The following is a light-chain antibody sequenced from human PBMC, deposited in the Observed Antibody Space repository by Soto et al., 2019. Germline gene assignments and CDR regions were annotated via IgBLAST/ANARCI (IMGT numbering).Light chain of an antibody. CDR1: SSDVGYYDY. Sequence: QSALTQPRSVSGSPGQSVTISCTGTSSDVGYYDYVSWYQQLPGKAPKLLIYDVGKRPSGVPDRFSGSKSGNTASLTISGLQAEDEADYYCCSYAGTFTVPHVLFGGGTQLTVL. CDR3: CSYAGTFTVPHVL. V-gene: IGLV2-11*01. J-gene: IGLJ2*01. CDR2: DVG.